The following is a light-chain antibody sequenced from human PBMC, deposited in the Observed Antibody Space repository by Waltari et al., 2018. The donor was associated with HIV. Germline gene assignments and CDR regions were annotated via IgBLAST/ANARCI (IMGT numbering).Light chain of an antibody. CDR1: QSIGHY. CDR3: QQSFTAPGT. J-gene: IGKJ2*01. CDR2: AAS. Sequence: DIQMTQSPSSLSASVGDRVTITCRASQSIGHYLNWYHQKPGKAPNLLIYAASSLQSGVPSRFSGFGSGTDLILTITGVQPEDFSTYYCQQSFTAPGTFGQGTKLEIK. V-gene: IGKV1-39*01.